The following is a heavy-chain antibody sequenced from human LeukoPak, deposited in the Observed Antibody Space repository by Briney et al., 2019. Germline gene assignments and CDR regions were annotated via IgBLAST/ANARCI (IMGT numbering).Heavy chain of an antibody. D-gene: IGHD3-3*01. J-gene: IGHJ4*02. CDR1: GFTFSSYA. V-gene: IGHV3-23*01. Sequence: GGSLRLSCAASGFTFSSYAMRWLRQAPGKGLEWVSAISGSGGSTYYADSVMGRYTISRDNSKNTLYLQMNSLRADDTAVYYCAKVLSPSYYDFWSGYPLDYWGQGTQVTVSS. CDR3: AKVLSPSYYDFWSGYPLDY. CDR2: ISGSGGST.